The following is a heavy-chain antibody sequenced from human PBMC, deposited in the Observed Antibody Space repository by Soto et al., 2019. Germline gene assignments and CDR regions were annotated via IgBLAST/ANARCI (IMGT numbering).Heavy chain of an antibody. Sequence: QVQLVQSGAEVKKPGSSVKVSCKASGGTLRNYAISWLRQAPGQGLEWMGGIIPVFVSTNYARKFQGRVTLTADASTSTAYMELSSLTSEGTAVYYCAGRPATGIYYYFDYWGQGTLVTVSS. D-gene: IGHD1-1*01. CDR2: IIPVFVST. CDR3: AGRPATGIYYYFDY. CDR1: GGTLRNYA. V-gene: IGHV1-69*12. J-gene: IGHJ4*02.